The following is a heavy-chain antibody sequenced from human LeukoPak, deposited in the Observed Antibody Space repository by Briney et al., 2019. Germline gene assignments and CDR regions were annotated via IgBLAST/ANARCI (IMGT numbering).Heavy chain of an antibody. CDR1: GGTFSSYA. CDR2: IIPILGIA. J-gene: IGHJ4*02. CDR3: ARAGISGSSSDY. V-gene: IGHV1-69*04. D-gene: IGHD3-10*01. Sequence: SVKVSCKASGGTFSSYAISWVRQAPGQGLEWMGRIIPILGIANYAQKFQGRVTITADKSTSTAYMEVSSLRSEDTAVYYCARAGISGSSSDYWGQGTLVTVSS.